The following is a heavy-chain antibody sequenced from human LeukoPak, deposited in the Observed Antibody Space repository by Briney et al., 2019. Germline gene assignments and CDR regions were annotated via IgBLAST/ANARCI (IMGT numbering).Heavy chain of an antibody. D-gene: IGHD4-17*01. CDR2: ISSSGSTI. J-gene: IGHJ4*02. CDR3: ARNDYGDYRPWYYFDY. V-gene: IGHV3-48*04. Sequence: GGSLRLSCAASGFTFSSYAMHWVRQAPGKGLEWVSYISSSGSTIYYADSVKGRFTISRDNAKNSLYLQMNSLRAEDTAVYYCARNDYGDYRPWYYFDYWGQGTLVTVSS. CDR1: GFTFSSYA.